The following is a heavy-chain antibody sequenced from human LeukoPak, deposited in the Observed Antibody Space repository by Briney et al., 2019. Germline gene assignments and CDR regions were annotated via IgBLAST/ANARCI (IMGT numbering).Heavy chain of an antibody. CDR3: ARDGNQLLWFGELSGWFDP. D-gene: IGHD3-10*01. J-gene: IGHJ5*02. Sequence: SETLSITCAVYGGSFSGYYWSWIRQPPGKGLEWIGEINHSGSTNYNPSLKSRVTMSVDTSKNQFSLKLSSVTAADTAVYYCARDGNQLLWFGELSGWFDPWGQGTLVTVSS. V-gene: IGHV4-34*01. CDR1: GGSFSGYY. CDR2: INHSGST.